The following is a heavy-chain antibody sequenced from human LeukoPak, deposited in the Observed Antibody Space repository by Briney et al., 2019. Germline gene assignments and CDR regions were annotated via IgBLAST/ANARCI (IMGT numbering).Heavy chain of an antibody. J-gene: IGHJ3*02. CDR3: ASREMATRVYAFDI. Sequence: ASVKVSCKASGYTFTSYDINWVRQATGQGLEWMGWMNPNSGNTGYAQKFQGRVTMTRNTSISTAYMELSSLRSEDTAVYYCASREMATRVYAFDIWGQGTMVTVSS. V-gene: IGHV1-8*01. CDR1: GYTFTSYD. CDR2: MNPNSGNT. D-gene: IGHD5-24*01.